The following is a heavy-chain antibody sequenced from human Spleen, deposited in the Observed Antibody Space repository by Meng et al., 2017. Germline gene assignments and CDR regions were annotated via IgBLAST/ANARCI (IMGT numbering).Heavy chain of an antibody. J-gene: IGHJ4*02. V-gene: IGHV3-33*01. Sequence: GESLKISCAASGFTFSSYGMHWVRQAPGKGLEGVAVICYDGSNKDYADSVKGRYTISRDISKNTLYLQMNSLRAEDTAVYYCARTSTVTTVSAEYYFDYWGQGTLVTVSS. D-gene: IGHD4-17*01. CDR1: GFTFSSYG. CDR2: ICYDGSNK. CDR3: ARTSTVTTVSAEYYFDY.